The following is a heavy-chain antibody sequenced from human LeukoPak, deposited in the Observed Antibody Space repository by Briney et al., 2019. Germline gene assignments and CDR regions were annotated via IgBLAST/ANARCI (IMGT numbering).Heavy chain of an antibody. V-gene: IGHV3-23*01. Sequence: GGSLTLSCAASGCTFSNYGMSWLRQAPGKGREGVGGISGSGGSRYYADSVKGRFTISRDNSKNTLYLQMNSLRAEDTAVYYCAKVGGYPIAVAGTLQGFDYWGQGTLVTVSS. CDR3: AKVGGYPIAVAGTLQGFDY. CDR2: ISGSGGSR. CDR1: GCTFSNYG. J-gene: IGHJ4*02. D-gene: IGHD6-19*01.